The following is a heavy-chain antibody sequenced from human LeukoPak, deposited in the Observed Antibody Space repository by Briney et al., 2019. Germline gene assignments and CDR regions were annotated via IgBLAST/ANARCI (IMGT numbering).Heavy chain of an antibody. D-gene: IGHD3-3*01. CDR1: GGSISSSSYY. CDR2: IYYSGST. V-gene: IGHV4-39*01. CDR3: ARCLSTYDFWSGYYGSYYYYMDV. J-gene: IGHJ6*03. Sequence: SETLPLTCTVSGGSISSSSYYWGWIRQPPGKGLEWIGSIYYSGSTYYNPSLKSRVTISVDTSKNQFSLKLSSVTAADTAVYYCARCLSTYDFWSGYYGSYYYYMDVWGKGTTVTVSS.